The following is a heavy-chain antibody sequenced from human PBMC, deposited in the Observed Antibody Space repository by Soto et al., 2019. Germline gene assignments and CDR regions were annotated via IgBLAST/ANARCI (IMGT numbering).Heavy chain of an antibody. CDR3: AKDHRRIYDSSGYYYGAPDY. CDR1: GFTFSSYG. J-gene: IGHJ4*02. V-gene: IGHV3-30*18. Sequence: GGSLRLSCAASGFTFSSYGMHWVRQAPGKGLEWVAVISYDGSNKYYADSVKGRFTISRDNSKNTLYLQMNSLRAEDTAVYYCAKDHRRIYDSSGYYYGAPDYWGQGTLVTSPQ. D-gene: IGHD3-22*01. CDR2: ISYDGSNK.